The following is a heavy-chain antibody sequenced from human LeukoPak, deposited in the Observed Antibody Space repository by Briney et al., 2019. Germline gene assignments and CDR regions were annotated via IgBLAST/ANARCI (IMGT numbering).Heavy chain of an antibody. CDR2: INHSGST. Sequence: SETLSLTCAVYGGSFSGYYWSWIRQPPGKGLEWIGEINHSGSTNYNPSLKSRVTISVDTSKSQFSLELSSVTAADTAVYYCARINDFWSGFVDYWGQGTLVTVSS. CDR3: ARINDFWSGFVDY. J-gene: IGHJ4*02. D-gene: IGHD3-3*01. CDR1: GGSFSGYY. V-gene: IGHV4-34*01.